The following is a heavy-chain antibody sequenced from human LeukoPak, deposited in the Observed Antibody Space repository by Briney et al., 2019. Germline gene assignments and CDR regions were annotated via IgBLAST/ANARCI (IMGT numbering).Heavy chain of an antibody. D-gene: IGHD4-23*01. J-gene: IGHJ4*02. CDR3: ARDPSGGNEGY. CDR1: GFTFSSYS. Sequence: GGSLRLPCAASGFTFSSYSMNWVRQAPGKGLEWVSSISSSSSYMYYADSVKGRFTISRDNAKNSLYLQMNSLRAEDTAVYYCARDPSGGNEGYWGQGTLVTVS. V-gene: IGHV3-21*01. CDR2: ISSSSSYM.